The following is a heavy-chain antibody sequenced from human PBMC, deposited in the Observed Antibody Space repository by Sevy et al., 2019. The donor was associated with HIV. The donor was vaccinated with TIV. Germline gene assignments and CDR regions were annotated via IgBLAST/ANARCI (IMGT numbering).Heavy chain of an antibody. J-gene: IGHJ4*02. V-gene: IGHV3-7*01. CDR1: GFTFSSYW. D-gene: IGHD3-3*01. CDR2: IKKDGSEK. Sequence: GGSLRLSCAASGFTFSSYWMSWVRQAPGKGLEWVANIKKDGSEKYYVDSVKGRFTIYRDNAKNSLYLKMNSLRAEDTDEYDCARGGYDFWSGYYYFDYWGQGTLVTVSS. CDR3: ARGGYDFWSGYYYFDY.